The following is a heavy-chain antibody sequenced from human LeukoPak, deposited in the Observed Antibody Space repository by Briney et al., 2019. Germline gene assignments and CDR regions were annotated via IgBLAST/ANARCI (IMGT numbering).Heavy chain of an antibody. CDR3: SRSLDY. V-gene: IGHV3-7*01. J-gene: IGHJ4*02. Sequence: PGGSLRLSCAASGFTVSSSYMSWVRQAPGKRMEWVANIKQDGSEKHYADSVKGRFTISRDNAKNSLFLQMSGLRAEDTAVYYCSRSLDYWGQGALVTVSS. CDR1: GFTVSSSY. CDR2: IKQDGSEK.